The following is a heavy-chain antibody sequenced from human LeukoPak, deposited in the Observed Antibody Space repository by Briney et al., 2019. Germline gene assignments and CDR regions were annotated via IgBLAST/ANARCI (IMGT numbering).Heavy chain of an antibody. D-gene: IGHD3-10*01. J-gene: IGHJ4*02. Sequence: SETLSLTCAVYGGSFSGYYWSWNRQPPGKGLEWIGEINHSGSTNYNPSFKSRVTISVDTSKNQFSLKLSSVTAADTAVYYCARAARARITMVRGVTPPDYWGQGTLVTVSS. CDR1: GGSFSGYY. CDR3: ARAARARITMVRGVTPPDY. CDR2: INHSGST. V-gene: IGHV4-34*01.